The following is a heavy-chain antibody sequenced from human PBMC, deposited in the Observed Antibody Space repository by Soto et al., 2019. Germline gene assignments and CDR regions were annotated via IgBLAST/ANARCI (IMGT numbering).Heavy chain of an antibody. D-gene: IGHD5-12*01. CDR2: IWPDGNKK. J-gene: IGHJ6*02. CDR3: ARDAQGHDGYGGGMDV. Sequence: QMQLVASGGGVVQPGRSLRLSCAASGFTFGYFGMHWVRQAPGKGLEWVAVIWPDGNKKYYADSVKGRFAISRDNSKNSIDRQMNSLTVEDTAVYYCARDAQGHDGYGGGMDVWGQGITVTVSS. V-gene: IGHV3-33*01. CDR1: GFTFGYFG.